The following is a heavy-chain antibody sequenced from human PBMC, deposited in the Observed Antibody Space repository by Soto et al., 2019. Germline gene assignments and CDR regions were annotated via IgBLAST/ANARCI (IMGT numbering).Heavy chain of an antibody. CDR2: IYYSGST. J-gene: IGHJ4*02. CDR3: ARVEAVAGTGFDY. D-gene: IGHD6-19*01. V-gene: IGHV4-59*01. Sequence: PSETLSLTCTVSGGSISSYYWSWIRQPPGKGLEWIGYIYYSGSTNYNPSLKSRVTISVDTSKNQFSLKLSSVTAADTAVYYCARVEAVAGTGFDYWGQGTLVTVSS. CDR1: GGSISSYY.